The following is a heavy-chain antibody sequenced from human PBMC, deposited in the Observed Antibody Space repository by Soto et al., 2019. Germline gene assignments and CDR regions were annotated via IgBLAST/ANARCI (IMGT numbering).Heavy chain of an antibody. CDR2: ISYDGSNK. V-gene: IGHV3-30*18. J-gene: IGHJ6*02. CDR3: AKDLWATTHGMDV. Sequence: GGSLRLSCAASGFTFSSYGMHWVRQAPGKGLEWVAVISYDGSNKYYADSVKGRFTISRDNSKNTLYLQMNSLRAEDTAVYYCAKDLWATTHGMDVWGQGTTVTVSS. CDR1: GFTFSSYG. D-gene: IGHD3-16*01.